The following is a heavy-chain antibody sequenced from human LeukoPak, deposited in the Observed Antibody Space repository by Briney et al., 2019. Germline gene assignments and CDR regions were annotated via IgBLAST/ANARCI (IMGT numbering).Heavy chain of an antibody. CDR1: GFTFSSYA. CDR2: ISASGGST. CDR3: AKVTGTYGGYYYGMDV. V-gene: IGHV3-23*01. J-gene: IGHJ6*02. Sequence: GGSLRLSCAASGFTFSSYAMSWVRQAPGKGLEWVSAISASGGSTHHADSVRGRFTTSRDNSKNTLYLQMNSLRAEDTAGYYCAKVTGTYGGYYYGMDVWGQGTTVTVSS. D-gene: IGHD2-21*01.